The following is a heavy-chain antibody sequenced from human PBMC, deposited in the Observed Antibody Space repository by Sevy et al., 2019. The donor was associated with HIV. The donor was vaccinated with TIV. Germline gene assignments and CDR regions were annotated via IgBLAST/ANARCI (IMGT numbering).Heavy chain of an antibody. Sequence: GESLKISCKGSGYSFTSYWISWVRQMPGKGLEWMGRIDPSDSYTNYSPSFQGHVTISADKSISTAYLQWSSLKASDTAMYYCARRRYSSSWYYYYGMAVWGQGTTVTVSS. V-gene: IGHV5-10-1*01. CDR2: IDPSDSYT. J-gene: IGHJ6*02. CDR1: GYSFTSYW. CDR3: ARRRYSSSWYYYYGMAV. D-gene: IGHD6-13*01.